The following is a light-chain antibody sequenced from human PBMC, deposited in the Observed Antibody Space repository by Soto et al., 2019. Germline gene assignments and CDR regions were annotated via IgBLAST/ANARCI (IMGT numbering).Light chain of an antibody. CDR1: QSISNY. J-gene: IGKJ2*01. V-gene: IGKV1-39*01. CDR3: QQSYSTLVT. CDR2: AAS. Sequence: DIQMTQSPSSLSASVGDRVTITCRASQSISNYLNWYQQNPGKAPKLLIYAASSLQSGVPSRFSGSGSGTDFTLTISSLQPEDFATYYCQQSYSTLVTFGQGTKLDIK.